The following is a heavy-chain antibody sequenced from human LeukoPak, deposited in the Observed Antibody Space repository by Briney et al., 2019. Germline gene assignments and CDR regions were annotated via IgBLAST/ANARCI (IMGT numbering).Heavy chain of an antibody. Sequence: GGSLRLSCAASGFTFSSYWTSWVRQAPGKGLEWVANIKQDGSEKYYVDSVKGRFTISRDNAKNSLYLQMNSLRAEDTAVYYCAREPYQSGSYDCWGQGTLVTVSS. J-gene: IGHJ4*02. CDR2: IKQDGSEK. D-gene: IGHD1-26*01. CDR1: GFTFSSYW. V-gene: IGHV3-7*01. CDR3: AREPYQSGSYDC.